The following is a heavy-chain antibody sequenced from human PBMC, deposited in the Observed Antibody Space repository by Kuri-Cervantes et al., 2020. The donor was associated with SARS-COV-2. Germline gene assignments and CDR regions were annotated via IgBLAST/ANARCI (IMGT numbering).Heavy chain of an antibody. Sequence: ASVNVSCKASGYTFTGYYMHWVRQAPGQGLEWMGWISAYNGNTNYAQKLQGRVTMTTDTSTSTAYMELRSLRSDDTAVYYCARDVAVTTRGYMDVWGKGTTVTVSS. CDR3: ARDVAVTTRGYMDV. CDR2: ISAYNGNT. CDR1: GYTFTGYY. J-gene: IGHJ6*03. D-gene: IGHD4-11*01. V-gene: IGHV1-18*04.